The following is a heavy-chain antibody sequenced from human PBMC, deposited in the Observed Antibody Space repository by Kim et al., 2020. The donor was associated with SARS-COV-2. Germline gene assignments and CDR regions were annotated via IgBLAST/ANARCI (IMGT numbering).Heavy chain of an antibody. CDR3: ARGNTISGTTFDY. CDR2: ISYDGINK. CDR1: GFSFNTYS. D-gene: IGHD1-7*01. V-gene: IGHV3-30-3*01. J-gene: IGHJ4*02. Sequence: GGSLRLSCAASGFSFNTYSEHWVRQAPGKGLEWVTIISYDGINKHYADSVKGRFTISRDNSKNTVYLQMNSLRPEDTAVYYCARGNTISGTTFDYWGQGTLVTVSS.